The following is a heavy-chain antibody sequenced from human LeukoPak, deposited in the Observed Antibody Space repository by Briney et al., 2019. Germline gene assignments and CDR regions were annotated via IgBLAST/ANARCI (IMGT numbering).Heavy chain of an antibody. D-gene: IGHD3-22*01. J-gene: IGHJ3*02. CDR2: IYRTGST. CDR1: GHSIINSYY. Sequence: SETLSLTCTVSGHSIINSYYWGWIRQPPGKGLEWIGSIYRTGSTYYNPSLKSRVTISVDTSKNQFSLKLNFVTAADTAVYYCARLEYYYDSSGSDIWGQGTMVTVSS. V-gene: IGHV4-38-2*02. CDR3: ARLEYYYDSSGSDI.